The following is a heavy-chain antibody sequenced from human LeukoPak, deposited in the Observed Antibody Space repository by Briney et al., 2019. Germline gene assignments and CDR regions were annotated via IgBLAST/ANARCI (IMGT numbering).Heavy chain of an antibody. J-gene: IGHJ4*02. CDR2: INHSGST. CDR3: ATPMALDYGDYGGFDY. D-gene: IGHD4-17*01. Sequence: SETLSLTCAVYGGPFSGYYWSWIRQPPGKGLEWIGEINHSGSTNYNPSLKSRVTISVDTSKNQFSLKLSSVTAADTAVYYCATPMALDYGDYGGFDYWGQGTLVTVSS. CDR1: GGPFSGYY. V-gene: IGHV4-34*01.